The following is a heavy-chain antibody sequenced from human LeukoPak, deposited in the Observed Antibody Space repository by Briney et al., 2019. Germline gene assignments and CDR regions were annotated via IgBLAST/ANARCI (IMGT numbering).Heavy chain of an antibody. CDR2: ISGSGVTT. CDR3: VKELGSGSYIFDY. V-gene: IGHV3-23*01. J-gene: IGHJ4*02. CDR1: GFTFSNYA. Sequence: GGSLRLSCAASGFTFSNYAMSWVRQAPGKGLEWVSGISGSGVTTNYADSVKGRFTISRDNSKNTVYLQMNSLRVEDTAVYYCVKELGSGSYIFDYWGQGTLVTVSS. D-gene: IGHD1-26*01.